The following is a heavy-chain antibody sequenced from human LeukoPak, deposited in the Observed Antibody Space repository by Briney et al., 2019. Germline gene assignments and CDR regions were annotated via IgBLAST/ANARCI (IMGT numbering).Heavy chain of an antibody. CDR3: ARALLAVTTPFDAFDI. CDR1: GYSISSGYY. J-gene: IGHJ3*02. CDR2: ICHSGSS. D-gene: IGHD4-17*01. V-gene: IGHV4-38-2*02. Sequence: SETLSLTCTVSGYSISSGYYWGWIRQPPGKGLEWIGSICHSGSSYYNPSLKSRVTLSVDTSKNQFSLNLSSVTAADTAVYYCARALLAVTTPFDAFDIWGQGTMVTVSS.